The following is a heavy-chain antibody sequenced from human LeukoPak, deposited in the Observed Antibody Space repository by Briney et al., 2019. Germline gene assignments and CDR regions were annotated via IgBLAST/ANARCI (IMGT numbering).Heavy chain of an antibody. CDR3: ARGEVGATTLIDY. CDR2: ISSSSSYI. V-gene: IGHV3-21*01. Sequence: GGSLRLSCAASGFTLSSYSMNWVRQAPGKGLEWVSSISSSSSYIYYADSVKGRFTISRDNAKNSLYLQMNSLRAEDTAVYYCARGEVGATTLIDYWGQGTLVTVSS. J-gene: IGHJ4*02. CDR1: GFTLSSYS. D-gene: IGHD1-26*01.